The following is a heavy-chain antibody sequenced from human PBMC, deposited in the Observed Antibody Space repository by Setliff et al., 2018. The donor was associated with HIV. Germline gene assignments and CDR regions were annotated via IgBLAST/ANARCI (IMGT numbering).Heavy chain of an antibody. CDR2: ISAYNGNT. CDR1: GYTFTSYG. Sequence: ASVMVSCKASGYTFTSYGISWARQAPGQGLEWMGWISAYNGNTNYAQKLQGRVTMTTDTSTSTAYMELRSLRSDDTAVYYCARTKIFSAGFRGYLTGPINWFDPWGQGTLVTVSS. CDR3: ARTKIFSAGFRGYLTGPINWFDP. J-gene: IGHJ5*02. V-gene: IGHV1-18*01. D-gene: IGHD3-10*01.